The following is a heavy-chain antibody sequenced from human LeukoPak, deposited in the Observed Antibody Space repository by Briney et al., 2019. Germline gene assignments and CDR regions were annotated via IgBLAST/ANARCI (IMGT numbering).Heavy chain of an antibody. J-gene: IGHJ4*02. Sequence: SETLSLTCTVSGGSISSGGYYWSWIRQHPGKGLEWIGYIYYSGSTYYNPSLKSRVTISVDTSKNRFSLKLSSVTAADTAVYYCARHILGVPVWGFDYWGQGTLVTVSS. CDR2: IYYSGST. CDR3: ARHILGVPVWGFDY. D-gene: IGHD3-16*01. CDR1: GGSISSGGYY. V-gene: IGHV4-31*03.